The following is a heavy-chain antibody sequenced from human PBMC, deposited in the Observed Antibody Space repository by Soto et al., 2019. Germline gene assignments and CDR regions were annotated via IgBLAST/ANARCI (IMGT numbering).Heavy chain of an antibody. CDR2: IVVSGGST. J-gene: IGHJ4*02. V-gene: IGHV3-23*01. CDR1: GFTFSSYA. D-gene: IGHD2-2*01. Sequence: EVQLLESGGGLVQPGGSLRLSCAASGFTFSSYAMTWVRQAPGKGLEWVSAIVVSGGSTYYADSVKGRFTISRDNSKNTLYLQMNSLRAEDTAVYYCAKMSSTEDSNLNWGQGTLVTVSS. CDR3: AKMSSTEDSNLN.